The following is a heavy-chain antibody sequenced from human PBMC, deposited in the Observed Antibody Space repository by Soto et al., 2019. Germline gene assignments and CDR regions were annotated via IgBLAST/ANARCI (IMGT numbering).Heavy chain of an antibody. CDR3: ARSGMATIHY. CDR1: VYTFTSYY. V-gene: IGHV1-46*01. CDR2: INPSGGST. Sequence: XSVKVSCKASVYTFTSYYMHWVRQAPGQGLEWMGIINPSGGSTSYAQKFQGRVTMTRDTSTSTVYMELSSLRSEDTAVYYCARSGMATIHYWGQGTLVTVSS. D-gene: IGHD3-10*01. J-gene: IGHJ4*02.